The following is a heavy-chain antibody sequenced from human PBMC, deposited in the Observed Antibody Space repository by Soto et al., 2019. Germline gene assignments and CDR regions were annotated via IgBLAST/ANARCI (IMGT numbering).Heavy chain of an antibody. CDR1: GGSISSSSYY. Sequence: SETLSLTCTVSGGSISSSSYYWGWTRQPPGKGLEWIGSIYYSGSTYYNPSLKSRVTISVDTSKNQFSLKLSSVTAADTAVYYCARHWSIAARRGEYYFDYWGQGTLVTVSS. CDR3: ARHWSIAARRGEYYFDY. D-gene: IGHD6-6*01. V-gene: IGHV4-39*01. J-gene: IGHJ4*02. CDR2: IYYSGST.